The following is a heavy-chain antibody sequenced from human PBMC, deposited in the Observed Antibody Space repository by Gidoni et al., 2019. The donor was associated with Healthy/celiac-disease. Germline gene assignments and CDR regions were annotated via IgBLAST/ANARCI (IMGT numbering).Heavy chain of an antibody. CDR1: GFTFSSYA. D-gene: IGHD5-18*01. Sequence: EVQLLESGGGLVQPGGSLRRSCAAPGFTFSSYAMSWVRQAPGKGLEWVSAISGSGGSTYYADSVKGRFTISRDNSKNTLYLQMNSLRAEDTAVYYCAKCETWIQLWPSYYFDYWGQGTLVTVSS. V-gene: IGHV3-23*01. CDR3: AKCETWIQLWPSYYFDY. J-gene: IGHJ4*02. CDR2: ISGSGGST.